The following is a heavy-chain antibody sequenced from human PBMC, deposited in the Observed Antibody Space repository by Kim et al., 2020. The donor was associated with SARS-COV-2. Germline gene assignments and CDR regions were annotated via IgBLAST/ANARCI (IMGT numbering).Heavy chain of an antibody. V-gene: IGHV4-39*07. CDR1: GGSISSSSYY. D-gene: IGHD3-22*01. CDR3: AREGVRVVVVIRVSRNWFDP. CDR2: IYYSGST. Sequence: SETLSLTCTVSGGSISSSSYYWGWIRQPPGKGLEWIGSIYYSGSTYYNPSLKSRVTISVDTSKNQFSLKLSSVTAADTAVYYCAREGVRVVVVIRVSRNWFDPWGQGTLVTVSS. J-gene: IGHJ5*02.